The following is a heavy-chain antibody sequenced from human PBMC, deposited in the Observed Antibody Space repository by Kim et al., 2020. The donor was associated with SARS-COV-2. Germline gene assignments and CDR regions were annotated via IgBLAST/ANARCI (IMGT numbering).Heavy chain of an antibody. Sequence: NKYYADSVKGRFTISRDNSKNTLYLQMNSLRAEDTAVYYCAKREVTYFDYWGQGTLVTVSS. CDR3: AKREVTYFDY. J-gene: IGHJ4*02. V-gene: IGHV3-30*02. D-gene: IGHD4-4*01. CDR2: NK.